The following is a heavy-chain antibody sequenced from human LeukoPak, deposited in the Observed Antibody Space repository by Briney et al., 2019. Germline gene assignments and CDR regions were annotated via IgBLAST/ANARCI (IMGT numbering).Heavy chain of an antibody. CDR3: ARDHYDSRGDYVVEY. CDR2: IHSGGNA. Sequence: SETLTLTCSISGDSINSGGYYWNWIRQPPGKGLEWLGYIHSGGNAYFNPSVEGQSSISLDKSQNQFFLRLTSVTAADTAVYFCARDHYDSRGDYVVEYWGQGTLVTVSS. J-gene: IGHJ4*02. CDR1: GDSINSGGYY. V-gene: IGHV4-31*01. D-gene: IGHD3-22*01.